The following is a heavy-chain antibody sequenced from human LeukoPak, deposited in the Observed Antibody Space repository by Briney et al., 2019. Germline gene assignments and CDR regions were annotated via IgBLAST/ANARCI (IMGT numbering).Heavy chain of an antibody. CDR3: AKASNGGSYYGVIIDY. CDR1: GFTFSTYG. D-gene: IGHD1-26*01. CDR2: ISYDGSNK. V-gene: IGHV3-30*18. Sequence: SLRLSCAASGFTFSTYGMHWVRQAPGKGLEWVAVISYDGSNKYYTDSVKGRFTISRDNSKNTLYLQMNSLRAEDTAVYYCAKASNGGSYYGVIIDYWDRGTLVTVSS. J-gene: IGHJ4*02.